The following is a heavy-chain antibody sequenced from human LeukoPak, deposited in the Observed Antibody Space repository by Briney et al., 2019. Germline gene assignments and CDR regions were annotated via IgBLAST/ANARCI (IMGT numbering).Heavy chain of an antibody. V-gene: IGHV4-34*01. CDR2: INHSGST. CDR3: ARGEVYDINDY. CDR1: GGSFSGYY. Sequence: SETLSLTCAVYGGSFSGYYWSWIRQPPGKGLEWTGEINHSGSTNYNPSLKSRVTISVDTSKNQFSLKLSSVTAADTAVYYCARGEVYDINDYWGQGTLVTVSS. J-gene: IGHJ4*02. D-gene: IGHD3-9*01.